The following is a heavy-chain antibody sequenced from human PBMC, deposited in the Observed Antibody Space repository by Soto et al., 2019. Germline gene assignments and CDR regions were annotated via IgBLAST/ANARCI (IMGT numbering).Heavy chain of an antibody. V-gene: IGHV6-1*01. J-gene: IGHJ4*02. CDR3: ARETSYSSSWYRSIIDY. D-gene: IGHD6-13*01. Sequence: SQTLSLTCAISGDSVSSNSAAWNWIKQSPSGGLEWLGRTYYRSKWYNDYAVSVKSRITINPDTSKNQFSLQLNSVTPEDTAVNYCARETSYSSSWYRSIIDYWGQGTLVTVSS. CDR1: GDSVSSNSAA. CDR2: TYYRSKWYN.